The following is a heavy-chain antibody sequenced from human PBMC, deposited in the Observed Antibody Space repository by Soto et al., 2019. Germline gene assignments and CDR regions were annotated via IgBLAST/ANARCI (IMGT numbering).Heavy chain of an antibody. CDR1: GGSISSYY. CDR3: ARSRYTSGWWTPPFDY. D-gene: IGHD6-19*01. V-gene: IGHV4-59*01. J-gene: IGHJ4*02. Sequence: QVQLQESGPGLVKPSESLSLTCAVSGGSISSYYWSWIRQPPGKGLEWIGYIYYSGSTNYNPSLKSRVTISVDTSKNQFSLKLTSVTDADTAVYYCARSRYTSGWWTPPFDYWGQGTLVTVSS. CDR2: IYYSGST.